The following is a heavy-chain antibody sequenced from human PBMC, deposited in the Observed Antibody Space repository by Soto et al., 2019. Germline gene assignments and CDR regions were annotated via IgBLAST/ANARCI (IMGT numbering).Heavy chain of an antibody. CDR1: RVTFSSYA. V-gene: IGHV1-69*13. J-gene: IGHJ6*02. Sequence: SVKASCKASRVTFSSYAIRWVRQAQGQGLEWMGRIIPIFGTANYAQKFQGRVTITADESTSTAYMELSSLRSEDTAVYYCARGRWLQSNYYYYGMDVWGQGTTVTVSS. D-gene: IGHD5-12*01. CDR3: ARGRWLQSNYYYYGMDV. CDR2: IIPIFGTA.